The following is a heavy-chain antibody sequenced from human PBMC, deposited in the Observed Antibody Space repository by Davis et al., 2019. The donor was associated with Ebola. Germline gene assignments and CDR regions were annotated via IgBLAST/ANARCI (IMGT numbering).Heavy chain of an antibody. V-gene: IGHV3-7*01. J-gene: IGHJ6*02. CDR2: IKQDGSNK. CDR1: GFTFSSYA. CDR3: LYGMDV. Sequence: GGSLRLSCAASGFTFSSYAMSWVRQAPGKGLEWVASIKQDGSNKYYVDSVKGRFTISRDNAKNSLYLQMNSLRVEDTAVYYCLYGMDVWGQGTTVTVSS.